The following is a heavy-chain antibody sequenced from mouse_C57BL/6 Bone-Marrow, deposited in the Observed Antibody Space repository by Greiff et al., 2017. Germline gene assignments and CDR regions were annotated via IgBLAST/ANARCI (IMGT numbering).Heavy chain of an antibody. V-gene: IGHV1-55*01. CDR1: GYTFTSYW. CDR2: IYPGSGST. Sequence: QVQLQQPGAELVKPGASVKMSCKASGYTFTSYWITWVKQRPGQGLEWIGDIYPGSGSTNYNEKFKSKATLTVDTSSSTAYMQLSSLTSEDSAVYYCARGRYGNPYFDYWGQGTTLTVSS. J-gene: IGHJ2*01. CDR3: ARGRYGNPYFDY. D-gene: IGHD2-1*01.